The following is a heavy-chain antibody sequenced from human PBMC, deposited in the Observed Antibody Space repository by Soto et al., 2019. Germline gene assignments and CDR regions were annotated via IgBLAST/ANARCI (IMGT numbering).Heavy chain of an antibody. CDR1: GGSFSGYY. V-gene: IGHV4-34*01. D-gene: IGHD3-22*01. CDR2: INHSGST. CDR3: ARMKSYYDSSGTPFGYYYYGMDV. Sequence: PSETLSLTCAVYGGSFSGYYWSWIRPPPGKGMEWIGEINHSGSTYYNPSLKSRVTISVDTSKNQFSLKLSSVTAADTAVYYCARMKSYYDSSGTPFGYYYYGMDVWGQGTTVTVSS. J-gene: IGHJ6*02.